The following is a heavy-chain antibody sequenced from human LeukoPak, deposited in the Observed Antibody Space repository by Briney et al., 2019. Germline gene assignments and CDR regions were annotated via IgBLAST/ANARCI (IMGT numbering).Heavy chain of an antibody. D-gene: IGHD3-9*01. V-gene: IGHV1-2*02. J-gene: IGHJ6*02. CDR3: AREDILTGKSNYYYYYGMDV. CDR1: GYTFTGYY. CDR2: INPNSGGT. Sequence: ASVKVPCKASGYTFTGYYMHWVRQAPGQGLEWMGWINPNSGGTNYAQKFQGRVTMTRDTSISTAYMELSRLRSDDTAVYYCAREDILTGKSNYYYYYGMDVWGQGTTVTVSS.